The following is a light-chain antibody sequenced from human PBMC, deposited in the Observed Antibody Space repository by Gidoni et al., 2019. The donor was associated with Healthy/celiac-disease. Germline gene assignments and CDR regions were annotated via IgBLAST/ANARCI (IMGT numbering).Light chain of an antibody. J-gene: IGLJ2*01. V-gene: IGLV3-21*04. CDR1: NIGSKS. CDR2: YDS. Sequence: SYVLTHPPSLPVAPGKTARITCGGNNIGSKSVHWYQQKPGQAPVLVIYYDSDRPSGIPERFSGSNSGNTATLTISRVEAGDEADYYCQVWDSSSDHLVFGGGTKLTVL. CDR3: QVWDSSSDHLV.